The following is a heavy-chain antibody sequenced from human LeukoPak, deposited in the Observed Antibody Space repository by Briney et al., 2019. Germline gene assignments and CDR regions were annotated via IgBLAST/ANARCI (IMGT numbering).Heavy chain of an antibody. Sequence: GGSLRLSCAASGFTFSSYAVTWVRQAPGKGLEGVSATSGSGVSTYYADSVKGRFTISRDNSKNTLYLQMNSLRAEDTAVYYCAKLTYYDILTGFYSSYYFDSWGQGTLLTVSS. CDR3: AKLTYYDILTGFYSSYYFDS. J-gene: IGHJ4*02. CDR1: GFTFSSYA. CDR2: TSGSGVST. D-gene: IGHD3-9*01. V-gene: IGHV3-23*01.